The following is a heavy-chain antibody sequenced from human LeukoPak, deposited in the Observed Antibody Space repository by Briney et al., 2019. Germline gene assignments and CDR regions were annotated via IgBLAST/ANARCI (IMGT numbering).Heavy chain of an antibody. V-gene: IGHV3-48*03. CDR2: ISSSGSTI. CDR3: ARDGSSGYYSTPDAFDI. D-gene: IGHD3-22*01. J-gene: IGHJ3*02. Sequence: GGSLRLSCAASGFTFSSYEMNWVRQAPGKGLEWVSYISSSGSTIYYADSVKGRFPISRDNAKNSLYLQMNSLRAEDTAVYYCARDGSSGYYSTPDAFDIWGQGTMVTVSS. CDR1: GFTFSSYE.